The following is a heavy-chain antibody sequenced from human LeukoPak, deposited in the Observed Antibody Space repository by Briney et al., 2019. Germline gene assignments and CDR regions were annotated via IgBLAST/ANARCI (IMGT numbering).Heavy chain of an antibody. CDR3: ARDPSPAPTEPPLWYFDL. Sequence: GSLRLSCAASGFTFSSYAMHWVRQAPGKGLEWVANIKQDGSEKYYVDSVKGRFTISRDNAKNSLYLQMNSLRAEDTAVYYCARDPSPAPTEPPLWYFDLWGRGTLVTVSS. CDR2: IKQDGSEK. D-gene: IGHD1-14*01. CDR1: GFTFSSYA. V-gene: IGHV3-7*01. J-gene: IGHJ2*01.